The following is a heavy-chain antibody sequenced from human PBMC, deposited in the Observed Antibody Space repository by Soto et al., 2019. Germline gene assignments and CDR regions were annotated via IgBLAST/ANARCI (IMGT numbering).Heavy chain of an antibody. Sequence: GEALKISCKGSGYSFTSYWIGWVRQMPGKGLEWVGIIYPGDSDTRYSPSFQGQVTISADKSISTAYLQWSSPKASDTAMYYCARSHTGRHDPYHFYGIDVWGQGTTVTGS. CDR1: GYSFTSYW. J-gene: IGHJ6*02. D-gene: IGHD1-26*01. CDR2: IYPGDSDT. V-gene: IGHV5-51*01. CDR3: ARSHTGRHDPYHFYGIDV.